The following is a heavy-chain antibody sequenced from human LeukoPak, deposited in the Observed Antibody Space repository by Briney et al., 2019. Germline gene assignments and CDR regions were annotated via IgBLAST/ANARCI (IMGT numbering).Heavy chain of an antibody. CDR1: GFTFKAHW. V-gene: IGHV3-7*01. CDR2: IKQDGSEK. J-gene: IGHJ4*02. Sequence: GGSLRLSCAASGFTFKAHWMSWVRQAPGKGLEWVANIKQDGSEKYYVDSVKGRFTISKDKAKNSLYLQMNSLRVEDTAVYYCARDDNHASDYWGQGTLVTVSS. D-gene: IGHD1-20*01. CDR3: ARDDNHASDY.